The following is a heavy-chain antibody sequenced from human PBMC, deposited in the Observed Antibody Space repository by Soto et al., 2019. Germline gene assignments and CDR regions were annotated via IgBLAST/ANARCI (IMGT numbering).Heavy chain of an antibody. Sequence: GGSLRLSCAASGFTVSSNYMSWVRQAPGKGLEWVSVIYSGGSTYYADSVKGRFTISRDNSKNTLYLQMNSLRAEDTSVYYCAKEGGLSGSYYISSSYYFVYWGQGTLVTVSS. CDR3: AKEGGLSGSYYISSSYYFVY. V-gene: IGHV3-66*01. J-gene: IGHJ4*02. D-gene: IGHD1-26*01. CDR1: GFTVSSNY. CDR2: IYSGGST.